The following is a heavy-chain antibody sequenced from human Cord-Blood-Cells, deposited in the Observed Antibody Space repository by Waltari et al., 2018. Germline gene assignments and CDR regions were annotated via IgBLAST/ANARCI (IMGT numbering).Heavy chain of an antibody. CDR1: GYTFTGYY. Sequence: QVQLVQSGAEVKKPGASVKVSCKASGYTFTGYYMHWVRQAPGQGLEWMGGVDPDSGGTNDEQKFQGRVTMTRETSISTAYMELSRLRSDDTAVYYCARVDYSSSSRWFDPWGQGTLVTVSS. D-gene: IGHD6-6*01. J-gene: IGHJ5*02. V-gene: IGHV1-2*02. CDR3: ARVDYSSSSRWFDP. CDR2: VDPDSGGT.